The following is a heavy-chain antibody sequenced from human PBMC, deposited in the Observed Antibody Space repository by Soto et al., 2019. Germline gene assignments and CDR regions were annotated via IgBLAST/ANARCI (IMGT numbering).Heavy chain of an antibody. CDR3: ARASHSRGCGGDCYYGGHFDY. V-gene: IGHV3-30-3*01. Sequence: QVQLVESGGGVVQPGRSLRLSCAASGFTFSSYAMHWVRQAPGKGLEWVAVISYDGSNKYYADSVKGRFTISRDNSKNTLYLQMNSLRAEDTAVYYCARASHSRGCGGDCYYGGHFDYWGQGTLVTVSS. CDR1: GFTFSSYA. D-gene: IGHD2-21*02. J-gene: IGHJ4*02. CDR2: ISYDGSNK.